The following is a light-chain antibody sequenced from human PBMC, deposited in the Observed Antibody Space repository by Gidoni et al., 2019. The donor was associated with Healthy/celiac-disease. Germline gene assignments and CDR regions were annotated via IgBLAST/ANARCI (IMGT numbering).Light chain of an antibody. CDR3: LQDYDNPRT. CDR2: AAS. CDR1: QGMTND. V-gene: IGKV1-6*01. Sequence: AIQMTQSPSSLSASVGDRLTITRRASQGMTNDLGWYQQKPGKAPRLLIYAASSLQSGVPSRFSGSGSGTDFTLTISNLQPEDFAAYYCLQDYDNPRTFGQGTKVEIK. J-gene: IGKJ1*01.